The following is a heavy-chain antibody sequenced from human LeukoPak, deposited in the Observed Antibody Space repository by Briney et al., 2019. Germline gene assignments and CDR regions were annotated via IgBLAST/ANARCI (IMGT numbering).Heavy chain of an antibody. D-gene: IGHD1-26*01. CDR3: AKYGPQDSGSSHFDY. CDR1: GFTFSSYA. CDR2: IRDSGSST. V-gene: IGHV3-23*01. J-gene: IGHJ4*02. Sequence: PGGALRLSCAASGFTFSSYAMSWVHQAPGKGLEWVSAIRDSGSSTHYADSVKGRFTTSRDNSKNTLFLQMNSLRAEDTAIYYCAKYGPQDSGSSHFDYWGQGALVTVSS.